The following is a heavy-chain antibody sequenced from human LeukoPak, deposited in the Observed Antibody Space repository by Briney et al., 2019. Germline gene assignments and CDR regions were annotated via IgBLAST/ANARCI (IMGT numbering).Heavy chain of an antibody. CDR2: IIPIFGTA. CDR3: ASIGSSAYIPFDY. Sequence: SVKVSCKASGGTFSSYAISWVRQAPGQGLEWMGGIIPIFGTANYAQKFQGRVTITADESTSTAYMELSSLRSEDTAVYYCASIGSSAYIPFDYWGQGTLVTVSS. J-gene: IGHJ4*02. CDR1: GGTFSSYA. D-gene: IGHD3-22*01. V-gene: IGHV1-69*13.